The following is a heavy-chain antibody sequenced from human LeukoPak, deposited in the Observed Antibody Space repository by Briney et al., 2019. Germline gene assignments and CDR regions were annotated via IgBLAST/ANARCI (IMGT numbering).Heavy chain of an antibody. J-gene: IGHJ4*02. CDR2: IGGDSRT. Sequence: GGSLRLSCAASGFTFSSNAMSWVRQAPGKGLEWVSGIGGDSRTHYADSVEGRFTIPRDTSKNMLYLQMNNLRAEDTAVYYCAKDILRWSFDYLGQGTLVTVSS. V-gene: IGHV3-23*01. CDR1: GFTFSSNA. CDR3: AKDILRWSFDY. D-gene: IGHD4-23*01.